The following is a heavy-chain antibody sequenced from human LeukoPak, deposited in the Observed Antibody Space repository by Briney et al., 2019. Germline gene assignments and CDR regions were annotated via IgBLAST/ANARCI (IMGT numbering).Heavy chain of an antibody. V-gene: IGHV3-74*01. CDR2: MNTDGSRI. D-gene: IGHD2-8*02. Sequence: GGPLRLLWAPSGFIFCRYCMYGLRQAPGKGLVWVSRMNTDGSRIDYADSVKGRFTISRDNANNTLYLQTNSLEVADTAVYYWARDFTGPDDNWGQGTLVTVSS. J-gene: IGHJ4*02. CDR1: GFIFCRYC. CDR3: ARDFTGPDDN.